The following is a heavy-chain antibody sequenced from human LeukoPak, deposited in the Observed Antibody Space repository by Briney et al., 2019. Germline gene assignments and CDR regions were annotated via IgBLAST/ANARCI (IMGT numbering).Heavy chain of an antibody. CDR2: INLDGSVI. CDR1: GFTFSGYW. D-gene: IGHD3-22*01. CDR3: ARGRSSARGNDY. J-gene: IGHJ4*02. Sequence: PGGSLRLSCAASGFTFSGYWMSWVRQAPGKGLEWVANINLDGSVIHYVDSAKGRFTISRDNAKNSLYPQMNSLRAEDTAVYYCARGRSSARGNDYWGQGTLVTVSS. V-gene: IGHV3-7*01.